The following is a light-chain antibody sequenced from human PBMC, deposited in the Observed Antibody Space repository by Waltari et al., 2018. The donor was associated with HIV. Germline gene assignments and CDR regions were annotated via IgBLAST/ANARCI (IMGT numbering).Light chain of an antibody. CDR1: SSGIGTYNL. J-gene: IGLJ1*01. CDR3: CACAGFSTYL. Sequence: QSALTQSASVSASPGQSITISCTGSSSGIGTYNLVSWFQQHPGKAPRLLIYEVKNRPAGVSPRFSGSKSGNTASLTISGLQAADEADYHCCACAGFSTYLFGPGTKVTVL. CDR2: EVK. V-gene: IGLV2-23*02.